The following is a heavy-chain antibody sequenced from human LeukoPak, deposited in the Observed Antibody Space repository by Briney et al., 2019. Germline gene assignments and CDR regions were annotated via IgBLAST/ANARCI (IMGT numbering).Heavy chain of an antibody. J-gene: IGHJ4*02. CDR1: GGSFSGYY. CDR2: INHSGST. V-gene: IGHV4-34*01. D-gene: IGHD3-3*01. CDR3: ARGRFLEWFAHYYFDY. Sequence: PSETLSLTCAVYGGSFSGYYWSWIRQPPGKGLEWIGEINHSGSTNYNPSLKSRVTISVDTSKNQFSLKPSSVPAADTAVYYCARGRFLEWFAHYYFDYWGQGTLVTVSS.